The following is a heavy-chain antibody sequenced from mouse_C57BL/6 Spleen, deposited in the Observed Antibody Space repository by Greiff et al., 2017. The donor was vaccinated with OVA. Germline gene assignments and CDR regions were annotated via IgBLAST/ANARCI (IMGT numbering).Heavy chain of an antibody. CDR2: INPGSGGT. J-gene: IGHJ1*03. CDR1: GYAFTNYL. Sequence: VQLQQSGAELVRPGTSVKVSCKASGYAFTNYLIEWVKQRPGQGLEWIGVINPGSGGTNYNEKFQGKATLTADKSSSTAYMQLSSLTSEDSAVYFCAREGNVGYFDVWGTGTTVTVSS. CDR3: AREGNVGYFDV. V-gene: IGHV1-54*01.